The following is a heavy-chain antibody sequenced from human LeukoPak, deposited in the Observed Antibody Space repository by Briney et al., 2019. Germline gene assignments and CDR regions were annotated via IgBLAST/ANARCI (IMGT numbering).Heavy chain of an antibody. CDR3: ARDHCGGDCSPDY. CDR2: ISYDGSNE. D-gene: IGHD2-21*02. V-gene: IGHV3-30-3*01. CDR1: GFTLSSYA. J-gene: IGHJ4*02. Sequence: PGGSLRLPCAASGFTLSSYAMHWVRQAPGKGLEWVAVISYDGSNEYYADSVKGRFTISRDNSKNTLYLQMNSLRAEDTAVYYCARDHCGGDCSPDYWGQGTLVTVSS.